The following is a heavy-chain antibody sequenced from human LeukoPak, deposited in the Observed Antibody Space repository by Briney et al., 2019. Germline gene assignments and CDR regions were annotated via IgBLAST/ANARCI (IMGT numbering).Heavy chain of an antibody. CDR1: GGSISSSSYY. Sequence: SETLSLTCTVSGGSISSSSYYWGWIRHPPGKGLERIGSIYYSGSTYYNPSLKSRVTISVDTSKNQFSLKLSSVTAADTAVYYCASRGYSYGYYFDYWGQGTLVTVSS. D-gene: IGHD5-18*01. CDR3: ASRGYSYGYYFDY. CDR2: IYYSGST. J-gene: IGHJ4*02. V-gene: IGHV4-39*01.